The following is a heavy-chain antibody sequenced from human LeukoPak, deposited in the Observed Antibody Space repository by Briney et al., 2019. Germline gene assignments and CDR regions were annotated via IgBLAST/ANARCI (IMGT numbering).Heavy chain of an antibody. Sequence: PSETLSLTCGVSGGSFSGYLWNWVRQSPGKGLEWIGEINHSGTTNYNPSLKSRVTISIDRSRNQFSLNLTSVTAADTAVFYCARGVKQLARFCFYMDVWGKGTTVTVSS. J-gene: IGHJ6*03. CDR3: ARGVKQLARFCFYMDV. V-gene: IGHV4-34*01. CDR1: GGSFSGYL. D-gene: IGHD3-3*01. CDR2: INHSGTT.